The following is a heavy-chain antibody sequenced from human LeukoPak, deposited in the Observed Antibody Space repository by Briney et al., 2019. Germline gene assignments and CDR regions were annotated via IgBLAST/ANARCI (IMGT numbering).Heavy chain of an antibody. V-gene: IGHV3-30*02. CDR3: EVAGTTQNDAFDI. CDR1: GFTFSNYD. Sequence: GGSLRLSCAASGFTFSNYDMHWARQAPGKGLEWVTFIRSDGSNKYYADSVKGRFTISRDNAKNSLYLQMNSLRAEDTAVYYCEVAGTTQNDAFDIWGQGTMVTVSS. J-gene: IGHJ3*02. D-gene: IGHD1-1*01. CDR2: IRSDGSNK.